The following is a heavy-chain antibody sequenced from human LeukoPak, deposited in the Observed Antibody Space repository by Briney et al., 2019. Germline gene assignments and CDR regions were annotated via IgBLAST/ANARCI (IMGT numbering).Heavy chain of an antibody. CDR1: GGSISSDSYY. J-gene: IGHJ5*02. CDR3: AGGSYPDWFDP. Sequence: SQTLSLTCNVSGGSISSDSYYWIWMRQPAGKGLEWIGRIYTSGSTNYNPSLKSRVTISVHTSKNQFSLKLSSVTAADTAVYYCAGGSYPDWFDPWGQGTLVTVSS. D-gene: IGHD1-26*01. CDR2: IYTSGST. V-gene: IGHV4-61*02.